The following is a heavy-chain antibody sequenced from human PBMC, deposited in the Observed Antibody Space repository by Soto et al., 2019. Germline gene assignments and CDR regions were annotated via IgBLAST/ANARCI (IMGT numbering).Heavy chain of an antibody. J-gene: IGHJ4*02. D-gene: IGHD4-17*01. Sequence: QLQLQESGPGLVKPSETLSLTCSVSGGSISSNSYYWGWIRHTTGKGLEWIGSIYYSGSTYYNPSLKSRVTISVDTSKNQFSLKLSSVTAADTAAYYCASPPDVYGDAFDYWGQGTLVTVSS. CDR3: ASPPDVYGDAFDY. CDR1: GGSISSNSYY. CDR2: IYYSGST. V-gene: IGHV4-39*01.